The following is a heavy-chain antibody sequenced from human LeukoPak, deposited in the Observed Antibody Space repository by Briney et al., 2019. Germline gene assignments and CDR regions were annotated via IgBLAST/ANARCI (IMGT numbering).Heavy chain of an antibody. CDR1: GGSFSGYY. Sequence: SETLSLTCAVYGGSFSGYYWSWIRQPPGKGLEWIGEINHSGSTNYNPSLKSRVTISVDTSKNQFSLKLSSVTAADTAVYYCAGFTMVREGPAFDIWGQGTMVTVSS. V-gene: IGHV4-34*01. D-gene: IGHD3-10*01. CDR3: AGFTMVREGPAFDI. J-gene: IGHJ3*02. CDR2: INHSGST.